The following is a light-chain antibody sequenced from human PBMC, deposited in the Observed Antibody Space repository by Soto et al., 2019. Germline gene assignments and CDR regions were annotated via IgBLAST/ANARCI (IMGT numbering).Light chain of an antibody. CDR2: DAS. CDR1: RTVLSTADNQNF. V-gene: IGKV4-1*01. Sequence: DIAMTQSPDSLVVSLGERATINCKSGRTVLSTADNQNFLAWYQQRPGQPPKLLIYDASTRASGVPDRFIGSGSATEFTLTVAGLQPEDVAVYYWHQYYGSPYSFGQGTRLEI. J-gene: IGKJ2*01. CDR3: HQYYGSPYS.